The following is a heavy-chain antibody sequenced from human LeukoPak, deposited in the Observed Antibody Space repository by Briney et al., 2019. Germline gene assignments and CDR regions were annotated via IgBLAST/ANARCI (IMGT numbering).Heavy chain of an antibody. CDR2: VIPIFGTS. D-gene: IGHD5-24*01. J-gene: IGHJ4*02. Sequence: SVKVSCKASGGTFSSYAISWVRQAPGQGLEWMGGVIPIFGTSNYAQKFQGRVTITTDGSTSTAYMELTSLRSEDTAVYFCARGSLEMATITKFDYWGQGTLVAASS. CDR3: ARGSLEMATITKFDY. CDR1: GGTFSSYA. V-gene: IGHV1-69*05.